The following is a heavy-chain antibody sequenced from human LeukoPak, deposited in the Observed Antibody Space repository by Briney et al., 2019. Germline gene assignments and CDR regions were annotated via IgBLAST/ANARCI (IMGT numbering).Heavy chain of an antibody. D-gene: IGHD1-26*01. J-gene: IGHJ5*02. Sequence: GASVKVSCKASGGTFSSYAISWVRQAPGQGLEWMGRIIPIFGTANYAQKFQGRVTITTDESTSTAYMELSSLRSEDTAVYYCARAGSEVAQTPWYWFDPWGQGTLVTVSS. CDR3: ARAGSEVAQTPWYWFDP. CDR1: GGTFSSYA. CDR2: IIPIFGTA. V-gene: IGHV1-69*05.